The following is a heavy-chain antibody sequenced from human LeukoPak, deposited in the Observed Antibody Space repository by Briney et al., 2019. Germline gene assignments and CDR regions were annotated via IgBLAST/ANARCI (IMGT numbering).Heavy chain of an antibody. Sequence: PGGSLRLSCAASGFTFSSYAMHWVRQAPGKGLEWVAVISYDGSNKYYADSVKGRFTISRDNSKNTLYLQMNSLRAEDTAVYYCARDILVHNDYGDYSDYWGQGTLVTVSS. CDR1: GFTFSSYA. D-gene: IGHD4-17*01. CDR3: ARDILVHNDYGDYSDY. CDR2: ISYDGSNK. J-gene: IGHJ4*02. V-gene: IGHV3-30-3*01.